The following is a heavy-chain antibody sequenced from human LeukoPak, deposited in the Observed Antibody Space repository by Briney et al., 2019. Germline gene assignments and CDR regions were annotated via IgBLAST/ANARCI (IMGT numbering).Heavy chain of an antibody. V-gene: IGHV3-21*01. D-gene: IGHD3-22*01. CDR2: ISSSSSYI. CDR3: AREDSSGPFDY. Sequence: GRSLRLSCAASGFTFSSYSMNWVRQAPGKGLEWVSSISSSSSYIYYADSVKGRFTISRDNAKNSLYLQMNSLRAEDTAVYYCAREDSSGPFDYWGQGTLVTVSS. CDR1: GFTFSSYS. J-gene: IGHJ4*02.